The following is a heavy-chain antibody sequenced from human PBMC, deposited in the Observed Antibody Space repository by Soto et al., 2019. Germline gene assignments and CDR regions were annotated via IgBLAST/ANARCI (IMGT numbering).Heavy chain of an antibody. CDR2: INAGNGNT. CDR3: ARRGLGYSSGWSLDY. D-gene: IGHD6-19*01. Sequence: QVQLVQSGAEVKKPGASVKVSCKASGYTFTSYAMHWVRQAPGQRLEWMGWINAGNGNTKYSQKFQGRVTITRDTSASTAYMELSSLRCEDTAVYYCARRGLGYSSGWSLDYWGQGTLVTVSS. CDR1: GYTFTSYA. J-gene: IGHJ4*02. V-gene: IGHV1-3*01.